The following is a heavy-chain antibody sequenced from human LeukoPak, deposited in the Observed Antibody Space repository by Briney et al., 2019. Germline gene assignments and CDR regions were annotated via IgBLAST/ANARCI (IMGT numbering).Heavy chain of an antibody. Sequence: EASVKVSCKASGYTFTSYAMHWVRLAPGQRLEWMGWINAGNGNTKYSQKFQGRVTITRDTSASTAYMELSSLRSEDTAVYYCARALRYPNWFDPWGQGTLVTVSS. CDR2: INAGNGNT. CDR3: ARALRYPNWFDP. D-gene: IGHD1-1*01. V-gene: IGHV1-3*01. J-gene: IGHJ5*02. CDR1: GYTFTSYA.